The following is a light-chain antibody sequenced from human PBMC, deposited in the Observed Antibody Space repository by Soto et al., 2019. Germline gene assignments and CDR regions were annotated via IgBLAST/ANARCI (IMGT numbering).Light chain of an antibody. CDR1: QTVNNK. CDR2: DAS. Sequence: IQMTKSSYTLCAWMEYRVTITRRASQTVNNKLAWYQKKPGQPPKLLVYDASTLENGVPSRFSDSGSGTEFTLTIYSLQPDDFATYYCQQLEGYSITFGQGTRLEIK. J-gene: IGKJ5*01. V-gene: IGKV1-5*01. CDR3: QQLEGYSIT.